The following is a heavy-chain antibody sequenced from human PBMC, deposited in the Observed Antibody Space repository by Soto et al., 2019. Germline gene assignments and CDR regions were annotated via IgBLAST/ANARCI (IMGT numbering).Heavy chain of an antibody. D-gene: IGHD4-4*01. CDR1: GGSISDSLW. V-gene: IGHV4-4*02. J-gene: IGHJ4*02. Sequence: SETLSLTCAVSGGSISDSLWRNWVRQPPGKGLEWIGEIYQSGSTHYSPSLKSRVTISVDTSKNQFSLKLSSVTAADTAVYYCAGPTTSFFDYWGQGTLVTVSS. CDR3: AGPTTSFFDY. CDR2: IYQSGST.